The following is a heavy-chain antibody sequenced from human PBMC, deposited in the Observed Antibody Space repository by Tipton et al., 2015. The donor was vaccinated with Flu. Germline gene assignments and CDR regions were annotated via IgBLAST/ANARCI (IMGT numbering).Heavy chain of an antibody. D-gene: IGHD3-3*01. CDR1: GDSISANY. J-gene: IGHJ5*02. Sequence: TLSLTCVVSGDSISANYWSWIRQAPGKGLEWVGHVYHSGATNYNPSLGSRVTISVDTSKKKFSLKLISVTAADTAVYYCARVSPGVESWFDPWGQGTLVTGSS. CDR2: VYHSGAT. V-gene: IGHV4-59*12. CDR3: ARVSPGVESWFDP.